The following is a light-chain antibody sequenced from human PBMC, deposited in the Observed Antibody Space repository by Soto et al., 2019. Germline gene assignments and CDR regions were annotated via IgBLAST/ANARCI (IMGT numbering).Light chain of an antibody. J-gene: IGLJ1*01. CDR3: AAWDDSLNGYV. Sequence: QSVLTQPPSVSGTTGQSVTISCSGSTSNIGSKTVSWYQQLPGTAPKLLIYSNNQRPSGGPDRFSGSKSGTSASLAISGLQSEDEADYYCAAWDDSLNGYVFGAGTKVTVL. CDR1: TSNIGSKT. CDR2: SNN. V-gene: IGLV1-44*01.